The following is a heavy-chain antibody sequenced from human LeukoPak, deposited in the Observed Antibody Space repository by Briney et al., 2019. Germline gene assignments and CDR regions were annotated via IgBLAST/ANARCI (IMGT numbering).Heavy chain of an antibody. CDR3: AREVVVPAATLYYYYCMDV. D-gene: IGHD2-2*01. J-gene: IGHJ6*03. CDR1: GDSVSSNSAA. Sequence: SQTLSLTCAISGDSVSSNSAAWNWIRQSPSRGLEWLGRTYYRSKWYNDYAVSVKSRITINPDTSKNQFSLQLNSVTPEDTAVYYCAREVVVPAATLYYYYCMDVWGKGTTVTVSS. V-gene: IGHV6-1*01. CDR2: TYYRSKWYN.